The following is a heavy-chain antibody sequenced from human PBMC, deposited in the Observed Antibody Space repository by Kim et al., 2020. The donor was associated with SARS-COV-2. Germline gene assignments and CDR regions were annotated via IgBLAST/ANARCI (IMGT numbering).Heavy chain of an antibody. Sequence: KYSQKFQGRVTLTRDTSASTAYMELSSLRSEDTAVYYCAVGTTGMYYFDYWGQGTLVTVSS. CDR3: AVGTTGMYYFDY. D-gene: IGHD1-1*01. V-gene: IGHV1-3*01. J-gene: IGHJ4*02.